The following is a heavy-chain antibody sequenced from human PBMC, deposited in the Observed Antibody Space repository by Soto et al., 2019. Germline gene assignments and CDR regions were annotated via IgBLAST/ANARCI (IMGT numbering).Heavy chain of an antibody. CDR2: LNSDGSTI. V-gene: IGHV3-74*01. CDR1: GFLSTYC. CDR3: ARGVPGYYAVDV. J-gene: IGHJ6*02. Sequence: PGGSLRLSCAASGFLSTYCMHWVRQAPGKGLVWVSRLNSDGSTINYADSVKGRFTISRDNAKNTLYLQLNSLRDEDTAVYYCARGVPGYYAVDVWGQGTTVTVSS.